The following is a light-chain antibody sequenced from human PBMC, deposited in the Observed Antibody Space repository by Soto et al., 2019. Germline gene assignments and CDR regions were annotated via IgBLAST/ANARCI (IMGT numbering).Light chain of an antibody. V-gene: IGKV3-15*01. CDR3: QQYYHWPVT. J-gene: IGKJ4*01. CDR2: GAS. Sequence: EILMTQSPDTLSVSPGERVTLSCRASRTVSNRLAWYQHKPGQAPRLIISGASTGATGIPPRFRGSGSGTEFTLTVDTLQSEDIAIYYCQQYYHWPVTFGGGTKVEIK. CDR1: RTVSNR.